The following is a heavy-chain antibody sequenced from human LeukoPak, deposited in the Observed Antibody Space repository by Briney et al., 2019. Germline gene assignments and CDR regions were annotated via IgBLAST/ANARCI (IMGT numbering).Heavy chain of an antibody. Sequence: SETLSLTCTVSGGSISSGSYYWSWIRQPAGKGLEWIGRIYTSGSTNYNPSLKSRVTMSVDTSKNQFSLKLSSVTAADTAVYYCARGQIVDIVATPMFDPWGQGTLVTVSS. CDR3: ARGQIVDIVATPMFDP. V-gene: IGHV4-61*02. CDR1: GGSISSGSYY. CDR2: IYTSGST. J-gene: IGHJ5*02. D-gene: IGHD5-12*01.